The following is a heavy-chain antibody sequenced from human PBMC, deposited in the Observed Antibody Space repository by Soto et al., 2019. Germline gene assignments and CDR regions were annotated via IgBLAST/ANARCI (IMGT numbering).Heavy chain of an antibody. D-gene: IGHD3-10*01. CDR1: GGAISTYY. CDR2: IYRSGSS. CDR3: ARSYGSGSYYDYYYGMDV. Sequence: SETLSLTCSVSGGAISTYYWSWIRQFPGQGLEWIGYIYRSGSSQYNPSLTSRVTISVDTSKNQLSLRLSSVTAADTAVYYCARSYGSGSYYDYYYGMDVWGQGTTVTVSS. J-gene: IGHJ6*02. V-gene: IGHV4-59*01.